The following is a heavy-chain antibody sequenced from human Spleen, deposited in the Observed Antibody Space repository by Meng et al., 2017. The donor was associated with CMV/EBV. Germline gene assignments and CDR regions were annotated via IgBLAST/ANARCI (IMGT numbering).Heavy chain of an antibody. V-gene: IGHV4-59*01. CDR1: GDSISSYF. D-gene: IGHD5-18*01. Sequence: GDSISSYFWSWIRQPPGKGLEWIANVYYSGSTYQNPSLKSRVTIAVDTSKNQFSLKLSSVIAADTAVYFCARDLSRYTSGYVGCFDPWGQGTLVTVSS. CDR3: ARDLSRYTSGYVGCFDP. CDR2: VYYSGST. J-gene: IGHJ5*02.